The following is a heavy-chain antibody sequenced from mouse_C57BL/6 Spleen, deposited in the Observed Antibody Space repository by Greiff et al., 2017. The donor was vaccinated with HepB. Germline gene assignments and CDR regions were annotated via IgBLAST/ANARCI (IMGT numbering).Heavy chain of an antibody. CDR2: ISSGGSYT. J-gene: IGHJ2*01. CDR1: GFTFSSYG. CDR3: ARQDCFDY. Sequence: EVMLVESGGDLVKPGGSLKLSCAASGFTFSSYGMSWVRQTPDKRLEWVATISSGGSYTYYPDSVKGRFTISRDNAKNTLYLQMSSLKSEDTAMYYCARQDCFDYWGQGTTLTVSS. V-gene: IGHV5-6*01.